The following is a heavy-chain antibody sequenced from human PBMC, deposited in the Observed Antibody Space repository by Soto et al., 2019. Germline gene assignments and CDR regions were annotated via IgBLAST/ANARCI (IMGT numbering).Heavy chain of an antibody. V-gene: IGHV4-39*01. D-gene: IGHD3-10*01. CDR1: GGSISSSSYY. J-gene: IGHJ6*02. CDR3: ARHDGDQRITMVRGVPYGMDV. Sequence: SETLSLTCTVSGGSISSSSYYWGWIRQPPGKGLEWIGSIYYSGSTYYNPSLKSRVTISVDTSKNQFSLKLSSVTAADTAVYYCARHDGDQRITMVRGVPYGMDVWGQGTTVTVSS. CDR2: IYYSGST.